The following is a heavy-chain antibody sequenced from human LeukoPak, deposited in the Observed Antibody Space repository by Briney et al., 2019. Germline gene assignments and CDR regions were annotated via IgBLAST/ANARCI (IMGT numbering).Heavy chain of an antibody. CDR2: INHSGST. J-gene: IGHJ6*03. V-gene: IGHV4-34*01. D-gene: IGHD3-10*01. CDR3: ARRLGRKFGERFYYYHYMDV. Sequence: PSGTLSLTCAVYGGSFSGHYWSWIRQPPGKGLEWIGEINHSGSTKYNSSLKSRVTISVDTSKNQFSLKLSSVTAADTAVYYCARRLGRKFGERFYYYHYMDVWGKGTTVTISS. CDR1: GGSFSGHY.